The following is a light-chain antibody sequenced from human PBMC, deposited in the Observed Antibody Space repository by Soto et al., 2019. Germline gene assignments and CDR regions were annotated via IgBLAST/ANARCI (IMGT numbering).Light chain of an antibody. V-gene: IGKV4-1*01. Sequence: DIVMTQSPDSLAVSLGEGATINCKSSQSVLYSSNNKNYLVWYQQKPGQPPKLLIYWASTRESGVPDRFSGSGSGTDFTLTISSLQAEDVAVYYCQQHYSDPLTFGGGTKVEIK. CDR1: QSVLYSSNNKNY. J-gene: IGKJ4*01. CDR3: QQHYSDPLT. CDR2: WAS.